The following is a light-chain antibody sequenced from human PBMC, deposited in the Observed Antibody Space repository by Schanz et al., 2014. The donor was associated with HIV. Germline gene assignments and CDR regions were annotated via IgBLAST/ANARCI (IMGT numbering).Light chain of an antibody. CDR2: EVT. CDR1: SSDVGSSNL. V-gene: IGLV2-14*02. Sequence: QSALTQPVSVSGSPGQTITISCTGTSSDVGSSNLVSWYQQHPGSAPRLMIYEVTKRPSGVSDRFSASKTGETASLTISGLQAEDEAEYYCSTYTTSKTWVFGGGTKLTVL. CDR3: STYTTSKTWV. J-gene: IGLJ3*02.